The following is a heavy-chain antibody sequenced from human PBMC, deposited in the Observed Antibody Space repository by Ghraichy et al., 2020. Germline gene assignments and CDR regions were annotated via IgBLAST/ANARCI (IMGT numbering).Heavy chain of an antibody. CDR1: GGSISSYY. Sequence: SQTLSLTCTVSGGSISSYYWSWIRQPPGKGLEWIGYIYYSVYYSGSTNYNPSLKSRVTISLDTSKNQFPLKLSSVTAADTAVYYCARAPPGTLRYYFDYWGQGTLVTVSS. D-gene: IGHD3-10*01. V-gene: IGHV4-59*01. J-gene: IGHJ4*02. CDR3: ARAPPGTLRYYFDY. CDR2: IYYSVYYSGST.